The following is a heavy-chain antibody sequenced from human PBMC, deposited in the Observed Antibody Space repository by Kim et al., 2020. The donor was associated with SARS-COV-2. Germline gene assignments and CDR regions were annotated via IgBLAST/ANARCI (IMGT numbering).Heavy chain of an antibody. Sequence: SETLSLTCTVSGGSISGSYWSWIRQTPGKGLEWIGCIYHSGNTKYNPSLKSRITISVDTSKNQFSLNLSSVTAADAAVYYCARHAHFGDYFDYWGQGTLV. J-gene: IGHJ4*02. CDR2: IYHSGNT. V-gene: IGHV4-59*08. CDR1: GGSISGSY. CDR3: ARHAHFGDYFDY. D-gene: IGHD4-17*01.